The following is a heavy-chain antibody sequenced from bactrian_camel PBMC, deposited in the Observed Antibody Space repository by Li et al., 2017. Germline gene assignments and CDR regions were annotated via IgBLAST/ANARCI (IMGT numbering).Heavy chain of an antibody. D-gene: IGHD7*01. V-gene: IGHV3S6*01. CDR2: IYSEDGTT. CDR1: GYADKRFC. J-gene: IGHJ4*01. CDR3: DNWEN. Sequence: HVQLVESGGGLVQPGGSLRLSCATSGYADKRFCIGWVRQAPGKEREGVAYIYSEDGTTFYADSMKGRFTITQENAKDTLFVYLQMNSLKPEDTAMYYCDNWENRGQGTQVTVS.